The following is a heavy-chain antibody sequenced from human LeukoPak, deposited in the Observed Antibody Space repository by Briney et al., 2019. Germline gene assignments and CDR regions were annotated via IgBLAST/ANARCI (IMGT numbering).Heavy chain of an antibody. CDR3: AKLGITMIGGV. Sequence: GGSLRLSCAASGFTFSSYEMNWVRQAPGKGLEWVSYISSSGSTIYYADSVKGRFTISRDNAKNSPYLQMNSLRAEDTAVYYCAKLGITMIGGVWAKGTTVTISS. CDR2: ISSSGSTI. D-gene: IGHD3-10*02. V-gene: IGHV3-48*03. J-gene: IGHJ6*04. CDR1: GFTFSSYE.